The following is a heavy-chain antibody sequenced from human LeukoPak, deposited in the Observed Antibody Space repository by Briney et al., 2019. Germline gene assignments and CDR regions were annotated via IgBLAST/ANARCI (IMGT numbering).Heavy chain of an antibody. CDR2: IYSSGRT. CDR3: GRDHRGPQYYDFWSGYSGWFEP. D-gene: IGHD3-3*01. CDR1: GDSISSYY. J-gene: IGHJ5*02. Sequence: PETLSLICSVSGDSISSYYWSWIRQPAGKGLEWTGRIYSSGRTNYNPSLKSRVTISVDTSKNQFSLKLSSVTAADTAVYYCGRDHRGPQYYDFWSGYSGWFEPWGQGTLVTVSS. V-gene: IGHV4-4*07.